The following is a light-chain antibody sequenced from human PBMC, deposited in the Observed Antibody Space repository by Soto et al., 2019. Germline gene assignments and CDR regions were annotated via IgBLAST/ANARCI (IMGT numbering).Light chain of an antibody. Sequence: DIQMTQSPSTLSASVGDRVTITCRASQSLISWLAWYQQKPGKAPKLLIYDASSLESGVPSRFSGSGSGTEFTLTISSLQPDDFATYYCQQYNNFPFTFGGGTKVEIK. CDR1: QSLISW. V-gene: IGKV1-5*01. CDR3: QQYNNFPFT. J-gene: IGKJ4*01. CDR2: DAS.